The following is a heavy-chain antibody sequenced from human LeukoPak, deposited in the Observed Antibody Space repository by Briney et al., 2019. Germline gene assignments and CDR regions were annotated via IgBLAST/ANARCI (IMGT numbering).Heavy chain of an antibody. D-gene: IGHD5-18*01. CDR2: IRYDGSNK. Sequence: PGGSLRLSSAASGFTFSSYGMHWVRQAPGKGLEGVAFIRYDGSNKYYADSVKGRFTISRDNSKNTMYLQMNSLRDEDTAVYYCAKDRAYQLHVDTAMAGYFDYWGQGTLVTVSS. CDR1: GFTFSSYG. CDR3: AKDRAYQLHVDTAMAGYFDY. J-gene: IGHJ4*02. V-gene: IGHV3-30*02.